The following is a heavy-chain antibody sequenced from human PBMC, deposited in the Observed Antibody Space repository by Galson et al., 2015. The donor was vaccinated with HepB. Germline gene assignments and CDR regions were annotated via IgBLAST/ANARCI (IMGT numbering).Heavy chain of an antibody. Sequence: SLRLSCPASGFTFSYYNMDWVRQAPGKGLEWVSYISSTSSAIYYADSVKGRFTISRDNAKNSLYLQMNSLRDEDTAIYYCARDNMVAGAVDIWGQGTMVAVSS. CDR3: ARDNMVAGAVDI. D-gene: IGHD5-12*01. CDR2: ISSTSSAI. CDR1: GFTFSYYN. V-gene: IGHV3-48*02. J-gene: IGHJ3*02.